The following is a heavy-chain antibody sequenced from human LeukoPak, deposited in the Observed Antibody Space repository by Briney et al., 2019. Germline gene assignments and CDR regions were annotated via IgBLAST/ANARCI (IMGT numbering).Heavy chain of an antibody. V-gene: IGHV5-51*01. CDR3: AIYYDYVWGSYRYYFDY. CDR2: IYPGDSDT. CDR1: GYSFTSYW. D-gene: IGHD3-16*02. J-gene: IGHJ4*02. Sequence: GESLKISCKGSGYSFTSYWIGWVRQMPGKGLEWMGIIYPGDSDTRYSPSFQGQVTISADKSISTAYLQWSSLKASDTAMYYCAIYYDYVWGSYRYYFDYRGQGTLVTVSS.